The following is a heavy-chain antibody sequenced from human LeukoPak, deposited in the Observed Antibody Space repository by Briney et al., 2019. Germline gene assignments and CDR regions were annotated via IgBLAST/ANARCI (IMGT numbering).Heavy chain of an antibody. V-gene: IGHV3-15*01. CDR1: GFTFSNAW. J-gene: IGHJ3*02. D-gene: IGHD6-25*01. CDR2: IKSKTDGGTT. CDR3: ARPLYSSGKGGAFDI. Sequence: GGSLRLSCAASGFTFSNAWMSWVRQAPGKGLEWVGRIKSKTDGGTTDYAAPVKGRFTISRDNSKNTLYLQINSLRAEDTAVYYCARPLYSSGKGGAFDIWGQGTMVTVSS.